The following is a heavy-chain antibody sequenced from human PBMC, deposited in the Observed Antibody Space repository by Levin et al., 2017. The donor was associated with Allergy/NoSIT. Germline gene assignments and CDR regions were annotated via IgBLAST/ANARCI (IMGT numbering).Heavy chain of an antibody. V-gene: IGHV1-24*01. J-gene: IGHJ2*01. D-gene: IGHD3-22*01. CDR2: FDPEDGET. CDR1: GYTLTELS. CDR3: ATDPYYYDSSGYPWDFDL. Sequence: EASVKVSCKVSGYTLTELSMHWVRQAPGKGLEWMGGFDPEDGETIYAQKFQGRVTMTEDTSTDTAYMELSSLRSEDTAVYYCATDPYYYDSSGYPWDFDLWGRGTLVTVSS.